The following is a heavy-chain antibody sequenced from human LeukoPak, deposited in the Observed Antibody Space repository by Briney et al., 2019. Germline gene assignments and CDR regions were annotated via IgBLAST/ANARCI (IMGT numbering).Heavy chain of an antibody. CDR3: ARGLPSSTRTYNWFDP. D-gene: IGHD2-2*01. CDR1: GFTFSTYG. V-gene: IGHV3-30*02. J-gene: IGHJ5*02. Sequence: GGSLRLSCAASGFTFSTYGMHWVRQAPGKGLEWVAFIHYDGGNEYNGDSVKGRFTISRDNSKNTAYLQMNSLRPEDTAVYYCARGLPSSTRTYNWFDPWGPGTLVTVSS. CDR2: IHYDGGNE.